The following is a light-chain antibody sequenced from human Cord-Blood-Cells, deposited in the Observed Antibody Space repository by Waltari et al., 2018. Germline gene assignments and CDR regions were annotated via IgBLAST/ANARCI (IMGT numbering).Light chain of an antibody. J-gene: IGLJ1*01. V-gene: IGLV2-8*01. CDR2: EVS. CDR1: SSDVGGYNY. Sequence: QSALTQPPSASGSPGQSVTISCTGTSSDVGGYNYVSWYQQHPGKAPKLMIYEVSKRPSGVPDRFSGSKSCNTASLTGPGLQAEDEADYYCSSYAGSNNYVFGTGTKVTVL. CDR3: SSYAGSNNYV.